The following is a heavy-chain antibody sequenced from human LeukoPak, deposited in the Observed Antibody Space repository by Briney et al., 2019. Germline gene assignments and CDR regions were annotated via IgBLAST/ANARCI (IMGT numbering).Heavy chain of an antibody. D-gene: IGHD3-16*01. J-gene: IGHJ4*02. V-gene: IGHV1-2*02. Sequence: ASVKVSCKAAGYLFTGYYMHWVRQAPGQGLEWMGWINPNSGDTNYAQKFQGRVTMTRDTSISTAYMELSRLRSDDTAVYYCARVRYRLAETYIDCWGQGTLVTVSS. CDR1: GYLFTGYY. CDR3: ARVRYRLAETYIDC. CDR2: INPNSGDT.